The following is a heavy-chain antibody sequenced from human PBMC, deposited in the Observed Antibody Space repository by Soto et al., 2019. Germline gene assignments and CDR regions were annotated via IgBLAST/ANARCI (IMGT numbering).Heavy chain of an antibody. V-gene: IGHV3-30*18. CDR1: GFTFSNFG. CDR2: ISYGGDNK. CDR3: AKDLQSYGDYDYYCYGLDV. Sequence: QLVESGGGVVPPGASLRLSCAASGFTFSNFGMRWVRQTPGKGLEWVAVISYGGDNKDYADSVKGRFTISRDNFKNTVDLVMNNLKVDDTAVYYCAKDLQSYGDYDYYCYGLDVWGQGATVSVSS. J-gene: IGHJ6*02. D-gene: IGHD4-17*01.